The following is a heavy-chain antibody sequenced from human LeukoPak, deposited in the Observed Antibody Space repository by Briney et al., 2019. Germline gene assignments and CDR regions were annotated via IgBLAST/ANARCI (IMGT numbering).Heavy chain of an antibody. D-gene: IGHD3-22*01. CDR3: AGSPGSTYYYDTSGYYLDY. CDR1: GGSISSYY. CDR2: IYYSGST. J-gene: IGHJ4*02. Sequence: SETLSLTCTVSGGSISSYYWGWIRQHPGKGLVWIGSIYYSGSTYYNPSLKSRVTISVDTSKNQFSLKLSSVTAADTAVYYCAGSPGSTYYYDTSGYYLDYWGQGTLVTVSP. V-gene: IGHV4-39*07.